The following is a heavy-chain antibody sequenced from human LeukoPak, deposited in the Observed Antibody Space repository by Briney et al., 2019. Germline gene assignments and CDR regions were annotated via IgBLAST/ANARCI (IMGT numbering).Heavy chain of an antibody. CDR2: ILSDGSKE. J-gene: IGHJ4*02. V-gene: IGHV3-33*08. CDR3: ARDHPGRAGDYSPSYYFDY. CDR1: GFTFSSYG. D-gene: IGHD4-17*01. Sequence: PGGSLRLSCAASGFTFSSYGMHWVRQAPGKGLEWVAVILSDGSKEFYTDSVKGRFTISRDNSKNTLYLQMNSLRAEDTAVYYCARDHPGRAGDYSPSYYFDYWGQGTLVTVSS.